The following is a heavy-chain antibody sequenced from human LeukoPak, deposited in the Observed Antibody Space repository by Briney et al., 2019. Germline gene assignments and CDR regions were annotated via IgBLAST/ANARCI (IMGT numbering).Heavy chain of an antibody. CDR2: IYYSGST. V-gene: IGHV4-59*01. D-gene: IGHD2/OR15-2a*01. J-gene: IGHJ3*02. CDR3: ARCLSRCNNGFDI. CDR1: GASISGYY. Sequence: SETLSLTCSVSGASISGYYWSWIRQPPGKGLEWFGHIYYSGSTTYNPSLKSRVTISVDTSKNQFSLKLSSVTAADTAVYYCARCLSRCNNGFDIWGQGTMVTVSS.